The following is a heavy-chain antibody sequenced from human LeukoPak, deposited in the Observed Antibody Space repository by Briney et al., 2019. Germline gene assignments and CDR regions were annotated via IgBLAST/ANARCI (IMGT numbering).Heavy chain of an antibody. D-gene: IGHD3-3*01. Sequence: SETLSLTCAVYGGSFSGYYRSWIRQPPGKGLEWIGEINHSGSTNYNPSLKSRVTISVDTSKNRFSLKLSSVTAADTAVYHCARELGDWRGYYMGHFDYWGQGMLVTVSS. V-gene: IGHV4-34*01. CDR3: ARELGDWRGYYMGHFDY. CDR1: GGSFSGYY. CDR2: INHSGST. J-gene: IGHJ4*02.